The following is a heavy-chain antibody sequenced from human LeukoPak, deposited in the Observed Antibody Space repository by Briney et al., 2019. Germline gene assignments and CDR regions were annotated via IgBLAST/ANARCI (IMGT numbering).Heavy chain of an antibody. D-gene: IGHD2-21*01. V-gene: IGHV1-2*02. Sequence: GASVKVSCKASGYTFTGYYMHWVRQAPGQGLEWMGWINPNSGGTNYAQKFQGRVTMTRDTSISTAYMELSRLRSDDTAVYYCARGGLLSHYYYYYMDVWGKGTTVTVSS. CDR2: INPNSGGT. CDR3: ARGGLLSHYYYYYMDV. J-gene: IGHJ6*03. CDR1: GYTFTGYY.